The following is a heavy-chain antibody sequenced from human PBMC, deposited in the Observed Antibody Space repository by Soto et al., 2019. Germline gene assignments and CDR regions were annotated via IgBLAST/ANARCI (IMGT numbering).Heavy chain of an antibody. CDR3: ARAYDFGSGTFYRLYS. J-gene: IGHJ5*02. V-gene: IGHV3-30*03. CDR2: ISDDGVSK. D-gene: IGHD3-10*01. CDR1: GFTFSNYG. Sequence: AGSLRLSCAASGFTFSNYGMHWVRQAPGKGLEWVAVISDDGVSKDYADSVQGRFTISRDNSESVVLLQMNSLRPDDTALYFCARAYDFGSGTFYRLYSWGQGTQVTVSS.